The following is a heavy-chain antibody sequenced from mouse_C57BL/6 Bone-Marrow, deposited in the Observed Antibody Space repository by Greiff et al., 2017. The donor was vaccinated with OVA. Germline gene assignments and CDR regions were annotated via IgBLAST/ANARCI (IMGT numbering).Heavy chain of an antibody. CDR3: TRPSYYYGSH. CDR1: GYAFSSSW. CDR2: IYPGDGDT. D-gene: IGHD1-1*01. V-gene: IGHV1-82*01. J-gene: IGHJ2*01. Sequence: QVQLQQSGPELVKPGASVKISCKASGYAFSSSWMNWVKQRPGKGLEWIGRIYPGDGDTNYNGKFKGKATLTADKSSSTAYMQLSSLTSEDSAVYFCTRPSYYYGSHWGQGTTLTVSS.